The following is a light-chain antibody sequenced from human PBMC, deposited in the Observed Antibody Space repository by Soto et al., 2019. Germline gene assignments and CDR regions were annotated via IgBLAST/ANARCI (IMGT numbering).Light chain of an antibody. J-gene: IGLJ2*01. CDR1: SSDVGNYNL. V-gene: IGLV2-23*01. Sequence: QSALTQPASVSGSPGQSITISCTGTSSDVGNYNLVSWYQQHPGKAPKLMIYEATNRPSGVSNRFSGSKSGNTASLTISALQAEDEAHYYCCSYAGSTTHVVFGGGTQLTVL. CDR2: EAT. CDR3: CSYAGSTTHVV.